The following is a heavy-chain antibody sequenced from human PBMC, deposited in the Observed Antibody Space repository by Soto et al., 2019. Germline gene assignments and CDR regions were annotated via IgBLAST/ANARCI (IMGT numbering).Heavy chain of an antibody. CDR3: ARDRYSSNAGFDP. J-gene: IGHJ5*02. V-gene: IGHV3-64*04. CDR2: ISSNGGST. D-gene: IGHD6-13*01. Sequence: GGSLRLSCSASGFTFSSYAMHWVRQAPGKGLEYVSVISSNGGSTYFADSVKGRFTISRDNSKNTLYLQMNSLRAEDTAVYYCARDRYSSNAGFDPWGQGTLVTVSS. CDR1: GFTFSSYA.